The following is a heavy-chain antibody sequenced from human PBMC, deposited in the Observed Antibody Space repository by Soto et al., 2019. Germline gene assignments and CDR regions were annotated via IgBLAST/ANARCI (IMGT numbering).Heavy chain of an antibody. CDR1: GFTFSSYA. V-gene: IGHV3-30-3*01. CDR2: ISYDGSNK. CDR3: ARDLDYYGSGSYYYYYYYGMDV. D-gene: IGHD3-10*01. J-gene: IGHJ6*02. Sequence: FLTLSCAASGFTFSSYAMHWVRQAPGKGLEWVAVISYDGSNKYYADSVKGRFTISRDNSKNTLYLQMNSLRAEDTAVYYCARDLDYYGSGSYYYYYYYGMDVWGQGTTVTVS.